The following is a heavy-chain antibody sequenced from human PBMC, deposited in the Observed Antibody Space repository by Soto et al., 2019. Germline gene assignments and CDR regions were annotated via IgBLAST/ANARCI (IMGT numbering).Heavy chain of an antibody. V-gene: IGHV4-31*03. Sequence: LSLTCTVSGGSVSSGAYYCTWIRQRPGKGLEWIGDIYYSGSTYSSSSLKSRLSISLDTSKNQFSLRLSSVTAADTAMYYCARARLRAVYAFDIWGQGTMVTVSS. CDR1: GGSVSSGAYY. D-gene: IGHD5-12*01. CDR3: ARARLRAVYAFDI. CDR2: IYYSGST. J-gene: IGHJ3*02.